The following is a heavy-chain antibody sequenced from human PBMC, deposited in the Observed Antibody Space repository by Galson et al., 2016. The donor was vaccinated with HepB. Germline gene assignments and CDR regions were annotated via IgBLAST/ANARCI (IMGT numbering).Heavy chain of an antibody. CDR1: GFTFSSYA. D-gene: IGHD3-16*01. CDR3: ARDLYDYMYYFEY. CDR2: ISFDGSNK. V-gene: IGHV3-30-3*01. Sequence: SLRLSCAASGFTFSSYAMHWVRQAPGKGLEWVAVISFDGSNKFYADSVKGRFTISRDNSKNTLYLQMDSLGAEDTAVYYCARDLYDYMYYFEYWGQGTLVTVSS. J-gene: IGHJ4*02.